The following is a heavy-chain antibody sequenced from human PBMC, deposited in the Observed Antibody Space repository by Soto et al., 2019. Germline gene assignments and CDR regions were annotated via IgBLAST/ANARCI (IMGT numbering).Heavy chain of an antibody. V-gene: IGHV1-18*01. D-gene: IGHD2-8*01. Sequence: ASVKVSCKTSGYTFSNYGITWVRQAPGQPLEWLGWISLYSDGTNYAQKFQGRVSMTTDTSTTTAYMELRSLRSEDTAVYYCARDGDIVLMTYWGQGTLVTVSS. J-gene: IGHJ4*02. CDR1: GYTFSNYG. CDR2: ISLYSDGT. CDR3: ARDGDIVLMTY.